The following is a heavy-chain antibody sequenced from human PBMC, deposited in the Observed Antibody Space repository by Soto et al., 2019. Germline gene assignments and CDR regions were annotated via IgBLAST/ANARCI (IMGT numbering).Heavy chain of an antibody. V-gene: IGHV4-4*02. CDR3: ASRDPGTSVDY. CDR1: GCSISSSSW. D-gene: IGHD1-7*01. CDR2: IYHTGST. J-gene: IGHJ4*02. Sequence: SETLSLTCAVSGCSISSSSWWNWVRQPPGKGLEWIGEIYHTGSTNYNPSLKSRVTISLDKSENQFSLKVTSLTAADTAVYYCASRDPGTSVDYWGQGTLVTVPQ.